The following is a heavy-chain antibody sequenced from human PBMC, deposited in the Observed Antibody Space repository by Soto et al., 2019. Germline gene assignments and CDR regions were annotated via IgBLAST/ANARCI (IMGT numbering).Heavy chain of an antibody. J-gene: IGHJ5*02. D-gene: IGHD5-18*01. V-gene: IGHV4-59*01. CDR1: GGSISSYY. Sequence: SETLSLTCTVSGGSISSYYWSWIRQPPGKGLEWIGYIYYSGSTNYNPSLKSRVTISVDTSKNQFSLKLSSVTAADTAVYYCARCGYSYGRNWFEPWGQGTMVTVS. CDR3: ARCGYSYGRNWFEP. CDR2: IYYSGST.